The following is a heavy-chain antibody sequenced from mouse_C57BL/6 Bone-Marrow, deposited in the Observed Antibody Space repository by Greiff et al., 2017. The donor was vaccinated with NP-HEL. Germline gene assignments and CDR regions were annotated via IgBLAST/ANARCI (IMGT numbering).Heavy chain of an antibody. CDR3: ARRDHWYFDV. V-gene: IGHV1-81*01. Sequence: VKLQESGAELARPGASVKLSCKASGYTFTSYGISWVKQRTGQGLEWIGEIYPRSGNTYYNEKFKGKATLTADKSSSTAYMELRSLTSEDSAVYFCARRDHWYFDVWGTGTTVTVSS. CDR2: IYPRSGNT. CDR1: GYTFTSYG. J-gene: IGHJ1*03.